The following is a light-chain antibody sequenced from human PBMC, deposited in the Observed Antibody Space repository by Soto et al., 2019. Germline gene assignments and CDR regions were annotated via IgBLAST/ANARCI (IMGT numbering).Light chain of an antibody. J-gene: IGKJ2*01. CDR3: QQSHSIPYT. CDR2: AAS. Sequence: DIQMTQSPSSLSASVGDRVTITCRASQTISSYLNWYQQKPGKAPKLLIYAASSLQSGVPSRFSGSGSGTDFTLTISILQTEDFATYYCQQSHSIPYTFGQGTKLEIK. V-gene: IGKV1-39*01. CDR1: QTISSY.